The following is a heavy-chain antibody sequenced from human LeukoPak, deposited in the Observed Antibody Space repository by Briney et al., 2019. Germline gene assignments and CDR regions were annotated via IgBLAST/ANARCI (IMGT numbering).Heavy chain of an antibody. J-gene: IGHJ4*02. Sequence: GGSLRLSCVASGFPFSSYWMTWVRQAPGKGLEWVANIKQDGSKKSYVDSVKGRFTISRDNAKNSLYLQMNSLRAEDTAIYYCTRVGYIDEGIDYWGQGTLVTVPS. D-gene: IGHD5-24*01. V-gene: IGHV3-7*04. CDR2: IKQDGSKK. CDR3: TRVGYIDEGIDY. CDR1: GFPFSSYW.